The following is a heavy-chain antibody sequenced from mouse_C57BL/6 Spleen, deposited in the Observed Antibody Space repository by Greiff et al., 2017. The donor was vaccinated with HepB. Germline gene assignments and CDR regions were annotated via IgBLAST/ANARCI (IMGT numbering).Heavy chain of an antibody. V-gene: IGHV1-69*01. CDR2: IDPSDSYT. J-gene: IGHJ2*01. Sequence: QVQLKQPGAELVMPGASVKLSCKASGYTFTSYWMHWVKQRPGQGLEWIGEIDPSDSYTNYNQKFKGKSTLTVDKSSSTAYMQLSSLTSEDSAVYYCASSSGYVVYWGQGTTLTVSS. CDR3: ASSSGYVVY. D-gene: IGHD3-2*02. CDR1: GYTFTSYW.